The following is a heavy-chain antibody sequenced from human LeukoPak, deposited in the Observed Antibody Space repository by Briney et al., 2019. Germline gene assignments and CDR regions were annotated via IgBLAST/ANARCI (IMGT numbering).Heavy chain of an antibody. V-gene: IGHV3-23*01. D-gene: IGHD1-26*01. J-gene: IGHJ4*02. CDR3: AISNSGSYGRGYYFDY. CDR2: ISGSGGST. CDR1: GFTFSSYA. Sequence: HPGGSLRLSCAASGFTFSSYAMSWVRQAPGKGLEWVSAISGSGGSTYYADSVKGRFTISRDNSKNTLYLQMNSLRAEDTAVYYCAISNSGSYGRGYYFDYWGQGTLVTVSS.